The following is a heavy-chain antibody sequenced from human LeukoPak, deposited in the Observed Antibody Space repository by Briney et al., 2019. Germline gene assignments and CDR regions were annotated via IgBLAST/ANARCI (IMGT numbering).Heavy chain of an antibody. CDR2: IKQDGSEK. Sequence: PGGSLRLSCAASGFTFSSYWMSWVRQAPGKGLEWVANIKQDGSEKYYVDSVKGRFTISRDNAKNSLYLQMNSLRAEDTAVYYCARDQATFLLYYGSGSYYKRAETHAFDIWGQGTMVTVSS. J-gene: IGHJ3*02. V-gene: IGHV3-7*01. CDR3: ARDQATFLLYYGSGSYYKRAETHAFDI. D-gene: IGHD3-10*01. CDR1: GFTFSSYW.